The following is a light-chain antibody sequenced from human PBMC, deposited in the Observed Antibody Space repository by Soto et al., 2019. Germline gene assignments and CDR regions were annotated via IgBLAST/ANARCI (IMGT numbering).Light chain of an antibody. Sequence: EIVLTQSPATLSLSPGDRATLSCRASQSVSFYLAWYQQKPGQAPRLLISDVSNRATGIPARFSGSGSGTDFTLTISSLEPEDFAVYYCQQRSDWPRTFGQGTKFDIK. J-gene: IGKJ2*01. V-gene: IGKV3-11*01. CDR2: DVS. CDR3: QQRSDWPRT. CDR1: QSVSFY.